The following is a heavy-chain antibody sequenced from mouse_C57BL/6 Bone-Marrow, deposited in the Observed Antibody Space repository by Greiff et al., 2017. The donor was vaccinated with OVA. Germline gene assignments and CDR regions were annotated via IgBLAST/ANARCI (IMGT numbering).Heavy chain of an antibody. CDR1: GYTFTSYW. Sequence: VQLQQSGAELVRPGTSVKLSCKASGYTFTSYWMHWVKQRPGQGLEWIGVIDPSDSYTNYNQKFKGKATLTVDTSSSTAYMQLSSLTSEDSAVYYCASDATVVADYWGQGTTLTVSS. CDR3: ASDATVVADY. D-gene: IGHD1-1*01. CDR2: IDPSDSYT. J-gene: IGHJ2*01. V-gene: IGHV1-59*01.